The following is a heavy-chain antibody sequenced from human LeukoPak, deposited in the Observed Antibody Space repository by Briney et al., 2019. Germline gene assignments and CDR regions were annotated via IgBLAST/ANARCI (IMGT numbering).Heavy chain of an antibody. CDR1: GFTFSSSC. Sequence: GESLRLSCAASGFTFSSSCMSWVRQAPGRGLEWISTISISGGGTYYADSVKGRFTISRDNSRNTLYLDMNSVRAEDTAVYYCVQVFSADTFPFDYWGQGTQVTVSS. CDR3: VQVFSADTFPFDY. J-gene: IGHJ4*02. V-gene: IGHV3-23*01. D-gene: IGHD1-1*01. CDR2: ISISGGGT.